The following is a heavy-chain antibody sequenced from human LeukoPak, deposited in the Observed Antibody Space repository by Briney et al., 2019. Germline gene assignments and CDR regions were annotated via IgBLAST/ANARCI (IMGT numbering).Heavy chain of an antibody. D-gene: IGHD6-19*01. V-gene: IGHV4-59*08. CDR3: ARARPSVAGTFDY. CDR2: IYYSGST. Sequence: PSETLSLTCTVSGGSISSYYWSWIRQPPGKGLEWIGYIYYSGSTNYNPSLKSRVTISVDTSKNQFSLKLSSVTAADTAVYYCARARPSVAGTFDYWGQGTLVTVSS. CDR1: GGSISSYY. J-gene: IGHJ4*02.